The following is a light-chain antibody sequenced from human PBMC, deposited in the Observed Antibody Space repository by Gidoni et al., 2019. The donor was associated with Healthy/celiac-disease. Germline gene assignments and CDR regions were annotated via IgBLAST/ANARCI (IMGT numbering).Light chain of an antibody. Sequence: DIQLTQSPSSLSAPVGDRVTLTCRASQTISSYVNWYQQKPGKAPKLLSYAASSLQSGVPSRFSGSGSGTDFTLTISSLQPEEFATYYCQQSYSTPSTFXQXTRLEIK. CDR3: QQSYSTPST. CDR2: AAS. CDR1: QTISSY. V-gene: IGKV1-39*01. J-gene: IGKJ5*01.